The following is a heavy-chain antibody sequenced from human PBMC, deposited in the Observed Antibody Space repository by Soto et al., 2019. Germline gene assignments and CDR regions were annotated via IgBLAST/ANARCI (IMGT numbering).Heavy chain of an antibody. D-gene: IGHD3-3*01. CDR1: GFTFNGYG. Sequence: QAGGSLRLSCVASGFTFNGYGMHWVRQAPGTGLEWVAVISYDGSNKYYADSVKGRFTISRDDSKNTLYLQMSSLRPEDTAVYYCAKDAFWNGSYFDYWGLGTLVTVSS. CDR3: AKDAFWNGSYFDY. V-gene: IGHV3-30*18. J-gene: IGHJ4*02. CDR2: ISYDGSNK.